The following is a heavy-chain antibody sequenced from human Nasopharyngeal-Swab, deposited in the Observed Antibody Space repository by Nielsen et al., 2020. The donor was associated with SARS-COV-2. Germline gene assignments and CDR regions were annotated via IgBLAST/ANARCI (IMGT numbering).Heavy chain of an antibody. V-gene: IGHV4-4*02. D-gene: IGHD2-2*01. CDR1: GGSLSSSYW. Sequence: SQTLSLTCAVSGGSLSSSYWWSWVRQPPGKGLEWIGEISHNGNANYHPSLTSRVTISLDESRNQFSLNLNSVTAADTAVYYCARSRRGAFDYWGQGTLVTVSS. CDR2: ISHNGNA. J-gene: IGHJ4*02. CDR3: ARSRRGAFDY.